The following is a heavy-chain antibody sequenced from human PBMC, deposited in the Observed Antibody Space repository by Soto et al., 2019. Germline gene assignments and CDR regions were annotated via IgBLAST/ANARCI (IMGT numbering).Heavy chain of an antibody. CDR2: ISSGSDT. V-gene: IGHV3-23*01. Sequence: GGSLRLSCAASGFTFSTYAMSWVRQAPGKGLEWVSAISSGSDTYHADSVKGRFTISRDNSISTLFLQMTSLRTEDAAVYYCAHPRGYGVFDAYDFWGQGAMVTVSS. CDR3: AHPRGYGVFDAYDF. J-gene: IGHJ3*01. CDR1: GFTFSTYA. D-gene: IGHD4-17*01.